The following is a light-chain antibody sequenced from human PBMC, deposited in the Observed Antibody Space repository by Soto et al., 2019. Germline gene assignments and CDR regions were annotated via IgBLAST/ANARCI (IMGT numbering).Light chain of an antibody. Sequence: SYELTQPPSLSVSPGQTASITCSGDKLGDKYACWYQQKPGQSPVLVIYQDSKRPSGIPERFSGSNSGSTATLTISGTQAMDEADYYCQAWDSSTGVFGTGTQLTVL. CDR1: KLGDKY. CDR3: QAWDSSTGV. V-gene: IGLV3-1*01. CDR2: QDS. J-gene: IGLJ1*01.